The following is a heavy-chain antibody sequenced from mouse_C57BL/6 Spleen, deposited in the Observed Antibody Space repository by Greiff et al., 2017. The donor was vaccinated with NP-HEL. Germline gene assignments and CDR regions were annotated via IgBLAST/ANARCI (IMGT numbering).Heavy chain of an antibody. CDR2: IYPGSGST. CDR3: ARGGYYDHYYFDY. J-gene: IGHJ2*01. D-gene: IGHD2-4*01. V-gene: IGHV1-55*01. Sequence: VQLRQPGAELVKPGASVKMSCKASGNTFTSYWITWVKQRPGQGLEWIGDIYPGSGSTNYNEKFKSKATLTVDTSSSTAYMQLSSLTSEDSAVYYCARGGYYDHYYFDYWGQGTTLTVSS. CDR1: GNTFTSYW.